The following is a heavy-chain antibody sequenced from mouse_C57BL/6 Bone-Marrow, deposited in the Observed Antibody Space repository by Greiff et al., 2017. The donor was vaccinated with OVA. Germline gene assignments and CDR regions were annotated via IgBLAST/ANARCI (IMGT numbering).Heavy chain of an antibody. Sequence: VQLQQSGAELVRPGTSVKMSCKASGYTFTNYWIGWAKQRPGHGLEWIGDIYPGGGYTNYNEKFKGKATLTADKSSSTAYMQFSSLTSEDSAIYYCARSRDYGFDYRGQGTTLTVSS. J-gene: IGHJ2*01. CDR2: IYPGGGYT. CDR3: ARSRDYGFDY. D-gene: IGHD2-4*01. CDR1: GYTFTNYW. V-gene: IGHV1-63*01.